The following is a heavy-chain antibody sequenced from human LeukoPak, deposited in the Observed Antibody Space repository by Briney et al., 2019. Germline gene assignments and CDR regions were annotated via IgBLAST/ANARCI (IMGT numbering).Heavy chain of an antibody. J-gene: IGHJ4*02. Sequence: PSETLSLTCAVYGGSFSGYYWSWIRQPPGKGLEWIGEINHSGSTNYNPSLKSRVTISVDTSKNQFSLKLSSVTAADTAVYYCARGPHYYDSRGDFDYWGQGTLVTVSS. CDR3: ARGPHYYDSRGDFDY. D-gene: IGHD3-22*01. CDR2: INHSGST. CDR1: GGSFSGYY. V-gene: IGHV4-34*01.